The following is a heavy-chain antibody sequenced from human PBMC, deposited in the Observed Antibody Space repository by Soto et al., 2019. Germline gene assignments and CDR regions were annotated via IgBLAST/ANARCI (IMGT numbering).Heavy chain of an antibody. V-gene: IGHV3-33*01. D-gene: IGHD4-17*01. Sequence: QVQLVESGGGVVQPGRSLRLSCAASGFTFSSYGMHWVRQAPGKGLEWVAVIWYDGSNKYYADSVKGRFTISRDNSKNTLYLKMNSLRAEDTAVYYCARAGYGDYYQNAFDIWGQGTMVTVSS. CDR3: ARAGYGDYYQNAFDI. J-gene: IGHJ3*02. CDR1: GFTFSSYG. CDR2: IWYDGSNK.